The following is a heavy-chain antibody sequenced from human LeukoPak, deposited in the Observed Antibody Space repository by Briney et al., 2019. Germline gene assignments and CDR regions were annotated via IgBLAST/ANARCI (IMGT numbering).Heavy chain of an antibody. CDR1: GFTFSSYS. D-gene: IGHD2-21*02. CDR3: ARDLTPYCGGDCSFEFDY. Sequence: GGSLRLSCAASGFTFSSYSMNWVRQAPGKGLEWVSSISSSSSYIYYADSVKGRFTISRDNAKNSLYLQMNSLRAEDTAVYYCARDLTPYCGGDCSFEFDYRGQGTLVTVSS. CDR2: ISSSSSYI. V-gene: IGHV3-21*01. J-gene: IGHJ4*02.